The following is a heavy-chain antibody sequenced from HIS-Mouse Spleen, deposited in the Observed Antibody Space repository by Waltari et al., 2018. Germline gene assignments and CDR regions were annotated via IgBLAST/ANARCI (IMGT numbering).Heavy chain of an antibody. CDR2: IYYSGST. CDR1: GGSLSSSSYY. Sequence: QLQLQESGPGLVKPSETLSLTCTVSGGSLSSSSYYWGWIRQPPGKGLAWIGSIYYSGSTYYNPSLKSRVTISVDTSKNQFSLKLSSVTAADTAVYYCARSRTGGWYFDLWGRGTLVTVSS. D-gene: IGHD7-27*01. V-gene: IGHV4-39*07. CDR3: ARSRTGGWYFDL. J-gene: IGHJ2*01.